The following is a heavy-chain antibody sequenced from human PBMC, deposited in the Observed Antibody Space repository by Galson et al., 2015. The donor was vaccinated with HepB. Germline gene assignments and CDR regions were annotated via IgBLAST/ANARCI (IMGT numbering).Heavy chain of an antibody. CDR1: GFNFAHYG. CDR3: AKDGRWRSAAGDHFHH. Sequence: SLRLSCAASGFNFAHYGMHWVRQAPGKGLEWVSFVSNDGSKKYYADSVKGRFTIPRDNSQNTVSLQLNSLRLEDSGFYYCAKDGRWRSAAGDHFHHWGQGALVAVSS. CDR2: VSNDGSKK. D-gene: IGHD6-13*01. J-gene: IGHJ4*02. V-gene: IGHV3-30*18.